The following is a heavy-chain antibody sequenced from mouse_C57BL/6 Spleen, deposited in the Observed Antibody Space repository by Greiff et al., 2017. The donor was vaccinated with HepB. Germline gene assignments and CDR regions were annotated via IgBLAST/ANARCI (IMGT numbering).Heavy chain of an antibody. CDR2: INPSNGGT. V-gene: IGHV1-53*01. D-gene: IGHD2-2*01. CDR3: ARGSYGYDWFVY. CDR1: GYTFTSYW. J-gene: IGHJ3*01. Sequence: QVQLQQSGTELVKPGASVKLSCKASGYTFTSYWMHWVKQRPGQGLEWIGNINPSNGGTNYNEKFKSKATLTVDKSSSTAYMQLSSLTSEDSAVYYCARGSYGYDWFVYWGQGTLVTVSA.